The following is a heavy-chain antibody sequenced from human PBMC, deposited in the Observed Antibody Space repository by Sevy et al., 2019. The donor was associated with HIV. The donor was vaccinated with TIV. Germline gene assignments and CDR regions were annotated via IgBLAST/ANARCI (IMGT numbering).Heavy chain of an antibody. J-gene: IGHJ4*02. CDR2: VSYDGSNK. CDR1: GFTFHSHA. D-gene: IGHD5-18*01. CDR3: SRDRGAPPTAILYYFDF. Sequence: GESLKISCVDSGFTFHSHAMHWVRQAPGKGLEWVAAVSYDGSNKFYTDSVKGRFVISRDNSKNTLYLQINSLRVEDTAVYHWSRDRGAPPTAILYYFDFWGQGTLVTVSS. V-gene: IGHV3-30*09.